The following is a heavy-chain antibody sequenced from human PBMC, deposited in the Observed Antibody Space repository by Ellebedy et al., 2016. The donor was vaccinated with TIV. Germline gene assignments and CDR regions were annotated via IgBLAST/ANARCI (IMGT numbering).Heavy chain of an antibody. Sequence: GSLRLXXTVSSGSVSSGDSYWTWIRQPPGKGLEWIGYLYYNGDTNYNPSLKSRVTISLDTSKNQFSLRLNSVTAADTAVYYCAGQLTGLSYWGQGTLVTVSS. CDR1: SGSVSSGDSY. CDR3: AGQLTGLSY. J-gene: IGHJ4*02. D-gene: IGHD3-9*01. CDR2: LYYNGDT. V-gene: IGHV4-61*08.